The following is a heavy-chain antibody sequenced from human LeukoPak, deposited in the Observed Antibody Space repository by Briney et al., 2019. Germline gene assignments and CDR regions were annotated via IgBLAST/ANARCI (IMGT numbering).Heavy chain of an antibody. CDR1: GLTVSSNY. Sequence: GGSLRLSCAASGLTVSSNYMSWVRQAPGKGLEWVSVIYIGGSTYYADSVKGRFTISRDNSKNTLYLQMNSLRAEDTAVYYCARDRGRYSSGWYYAYFDYWGQGTLVTVSS. J-gene: IGHJ4*02. D-gene: IGHD6-19*01. CDR3: ARDRGRYSSGWYYAYFDY. CDR2: IYIGGST. V-gene: IGHV3-66*01.